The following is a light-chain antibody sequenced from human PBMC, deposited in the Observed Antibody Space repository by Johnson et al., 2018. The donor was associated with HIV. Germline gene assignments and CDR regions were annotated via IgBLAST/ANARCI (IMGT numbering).Light chain of an antibody. CDR3: GTWDNSLSTGGV. CDR1: SSNIGNAY. Sequence: QSVLTQPPSVSAAPGQKVTISCSGRSSNIGNAYVSWYQQLPGTAPTLLIYENNKRPSGIPYRFSGSKSGTSATLGITGLQTGDEADYYCGTWDNSLSTGGVFGTGTKVTVL. CDR2: ENN. J-gene: IGLJ1*01. V-gene: IGLV1-51*02.